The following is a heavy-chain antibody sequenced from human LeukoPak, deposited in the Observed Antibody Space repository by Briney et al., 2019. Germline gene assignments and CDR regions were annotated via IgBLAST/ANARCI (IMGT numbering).Heavy chain of an antibody. Sequence: GGSLRLSCAASGFTVSSNYMSWVRQAPGKGLEWVSVIYSGGSTYYADSVKGRFTISRDNSKNTLYLQMNSLRAEDTAVYYCAGLGLWFGELGPFDPWGQGTLVTVSS. CDR3: AGLGLWFGELGPFDP. CDR1: GFTVSSNY. D-gene: IGHD3-10*01. V-gene: IGHV3-53*01. J-gene: IGHJ5*02. CDR2: IYSGGST.